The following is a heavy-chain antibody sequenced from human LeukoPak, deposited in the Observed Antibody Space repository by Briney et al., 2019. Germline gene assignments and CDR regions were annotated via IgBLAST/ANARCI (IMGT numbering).Heavy chain of an antibody. D-gene: IGHD3-22*01. Sequence: GGSLRLSCAASGFTFSSYGMHWVRQAPGKGLEWVAVISYDGSNKYYADSVKGRFTISRNNSKNTLYLQMNSLRAEDTAVYYCASPYYYDSSGLGYWGQGTLVTVSS. J-gene: IGHJ4*02. CDR1: GFTFSSYG. CDR3: ASPYYYDSSGLGY. CDR2: ISYDGSNK. V-gene: IGHV3-30*03.